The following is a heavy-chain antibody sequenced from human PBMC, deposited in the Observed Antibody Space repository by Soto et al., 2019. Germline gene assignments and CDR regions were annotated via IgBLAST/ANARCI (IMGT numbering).Heavy chain of an antibody. Sequence: QVQLQESGPGLVKPSETLSLTCTVSGCSIRSYYWSWIRQPPGKGLEWIGYIYYSGSTHYNSDLKGRVTISVATSKNQCSLKLSSVTAAATAVYYCARRYGGAFDIWGQGTMVTVSS. CDR3: ARRYGGAFDI. V-gene: IGHV4-59*08. D-gene: IGHD4-17*01. CDR1: GCSIRSYY. CDR2: IYYSGST. J-gene: IGHJ3*02.